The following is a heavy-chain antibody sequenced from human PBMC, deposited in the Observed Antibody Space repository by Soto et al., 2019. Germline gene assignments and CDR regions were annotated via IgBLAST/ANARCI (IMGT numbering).Heavy chain of an antibody. Sequence: PSGTLSRTCVVSGSSIRSGVYYWICLRQSPGKGLEWIGHIYYTGSTFYSPSLKSRLTISLDTSKNQFSLDLRSVTAADTAMYYCARIEMASIKWGRGTLVTVSS. CDR3: ARIEMASIK. CDR1: GSSIRSGVYY. J-gene: IGHJ4*02. V-gene: IGHV4-31*11. CDR2: IYYTGST.